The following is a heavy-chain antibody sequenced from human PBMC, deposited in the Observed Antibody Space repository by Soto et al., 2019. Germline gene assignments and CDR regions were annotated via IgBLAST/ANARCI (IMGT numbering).Heavy chain of an antibody. Sequence: SETLSLTCTVSGGSISSSSYYWGWIRQPPGKGLEWIGSIYYSGSTYYNPSLKSRVTISVDTSKNQFSLKLSSVTAADTAVYYCARHYSKEDFWSGYLLSWLDYWGQGTLVTVSS. V-gene: IGHV4-39*01. D-gene: IGHD3-3*01. CDR3: ARHYSKEDFWSGYLLSWLDY. CDR1: GGSISSSSYY. CDR2: IYYSGST. J-gene: IGHJ4*02.